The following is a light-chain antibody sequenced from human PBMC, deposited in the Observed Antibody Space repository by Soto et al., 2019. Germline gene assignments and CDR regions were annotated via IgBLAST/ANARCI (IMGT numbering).Light chain of an antibody. V-gene: IGKV1-33*01. CDR3: QQYDSLPLT. CDR1: QDISKY. CDR2: DAS. J-gene: IGKJ4*01. Sequence: DIQMTQYPSSLSASVGDRVTITCQASQDISKYLSWCQQKPGKAPKLLIFDASNLETGVPSRFSASGSGTDFTFTISSLQPEDIATYYCQQYDSLPLTFGGGTKVDIK.